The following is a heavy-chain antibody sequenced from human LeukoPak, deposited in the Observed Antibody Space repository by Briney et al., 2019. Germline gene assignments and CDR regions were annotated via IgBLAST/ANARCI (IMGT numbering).Heavy chain of an antibody. V-gene: IGHV4-59*01. CDR1: GGSFSGYY. D-gene: IGHD2-15*01. CDR2: IYYSGST. J-gene: IGHJ5*02. Sequence: SETLSLTCAVYGGSFSGYYWSWIRQPPGKGLEWIGYIYYSGSTNYNPSLKSRVTISVDTSKNQFSLKLSSVTAADTAVYYCARADYWPDNWFDPWGQGTLVTVSS. CDR3: ARADYWPDNWFDP.